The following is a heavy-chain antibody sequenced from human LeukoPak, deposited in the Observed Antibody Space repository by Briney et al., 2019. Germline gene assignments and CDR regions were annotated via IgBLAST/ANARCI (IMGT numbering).Heavy chain of an antibody. D-gene: IGHD3-22*01. CDR3: ARDGPRDYYDSSGYWSPGGRFDP. CDR2: IYYSGST. J-gene: IGHJ5*02. CDR1: GGSISGYY. V-gene: IGHV4-59*12. Sequence: SETLSLTCTVPGGSISGYYWSWIRQPPGKGLEWIGFIYYSGSTNYNPSLKSRVTMSVDTSKNQFSLKLSSVTAADTAVYYCARDGPRDYYDSSGYWSPGGRFDPWGQGTLVTVSS.